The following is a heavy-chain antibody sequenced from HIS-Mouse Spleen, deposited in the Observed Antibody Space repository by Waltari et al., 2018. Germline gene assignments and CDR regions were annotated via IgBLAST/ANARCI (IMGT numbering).Heavy chain of an antibody. D-gene: IGHD6-13*01. Sequence: QLQLQESGPGLVKPSETLSLTCTVSGGSISSSSYYWGWIRQPPGKGLEWIGSIYYSWTPYSNPSLRSRVTISVDTSKNQFSLKLSSVTAADTAVYYCAREIPYSSSWYDWYFDLWGRGTLVTVSS. CDR3: AREIPYSSSWYDWYFDL. CDR2: IYYSWTP. J-gene: IGHJ2*01. CDR1: GGSISSSSYY. V-gene: IGHV4-39*07.